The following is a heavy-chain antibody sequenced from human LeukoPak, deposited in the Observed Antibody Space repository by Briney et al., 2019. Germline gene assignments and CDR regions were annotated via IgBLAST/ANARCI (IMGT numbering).Heavy chain of an antibody. J-gene: IGHJ5*02. V-gene: IGHV1-24*01. Sequence: ASVKVSCKVSGYTLTELSMHWVRQAPGKGLEWMGGFDPEDGETIYAQKFQGRVTMTRDTSTTTVYMELSSLRSEDTAVYYCARYLAWFHPWGQGTLVTVSS. CDR3: ARYLAWFHP. CDR1: GYTLTELS. D-gene: IGHD2-2*02. CDR2: FDPEDGET.